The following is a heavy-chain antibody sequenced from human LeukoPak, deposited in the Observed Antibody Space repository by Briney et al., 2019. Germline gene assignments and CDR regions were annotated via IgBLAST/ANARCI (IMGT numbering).Heavy chain of an antibody. CDR3: AKVGLNYYDSSGYIDY. CDR1: GSTFSTYW. D-gene: IGHD3-22*01. CDR2: IKQDGSQK. J-gene: IGHJ4*02. Sequence: GGSLRLSCAASGSTFSTYWMSWVRQAPGKGLEWVANIKQDGSQKYYVDSVKGRFTISRDNSKNTLFLQMNSLRAEDTAVYYCAKVGLNYYDSSGYIDYWGQGTLVTVSS. V-gene: IGHV3-7*01.